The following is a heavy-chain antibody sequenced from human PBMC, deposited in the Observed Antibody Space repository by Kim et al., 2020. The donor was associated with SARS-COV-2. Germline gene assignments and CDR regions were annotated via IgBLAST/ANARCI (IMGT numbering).Heavy chain of an antibody. D-gene: IGHD2-2*01. J-gene: IGHJ3*02. CDR1: GGSISSYY. V-gene: IGHV4-59*01. Sequence: SETLSLTCTVSGGSISSYYWSWIRQPPGKGLEWIGYIYYSGSTNYNPSLKSRVTISVDTSKNQFSLKLSSVTAADTAVYYCARGRDVVVPAAPDAFDIWGQGTMVTVSS. CDR3: ARGRDVVVPAAPDAFDI. CDR2: IYYSGST.